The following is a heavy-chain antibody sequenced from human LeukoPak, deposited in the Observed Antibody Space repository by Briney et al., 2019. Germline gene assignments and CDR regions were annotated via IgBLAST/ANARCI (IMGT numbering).Heavy chain of an antibody. J-gene: IGHJ5*02. CDR2: IYYSGYT. V-gene: IGHV4-59*02. CDR1: GGSVSSYY. CDR3: ASSKTNGDSSGWYAWFGP. Sequence: SETLSLTCSVSGGSVSSYYWSWIRQPPGKGLEWIGYIYYSGYTNYNPSLKSRVTISVDTSKNQFSLKLSSVTAADTAVYYCASSKTNGDSSGWYAWFGPWGQGILVTVSS. D-gene: IGHD6-19*01.